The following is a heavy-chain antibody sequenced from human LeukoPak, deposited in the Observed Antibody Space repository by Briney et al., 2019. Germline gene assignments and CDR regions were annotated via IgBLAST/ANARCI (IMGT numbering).Heavy chain of an antibody. V-gene: IGHV3-33*01. CDR1: GFTFSSYG. CDR3: ARLAVAGTGTEFHY. Sequence: GGSLRLSCAASGFTFSSYGMHWVRQAPGKGLEGVAVIWYDGNNEYYADSVKGRFTISRDNSKNTLYLQMNSLRAEDTAVYYCARLAVAGTGTEFHYWGQGTLVTVSS. J-gene: IGHJ4*02. CDR2: IWYDGNNE. D-gene: IGHD6-19*01.